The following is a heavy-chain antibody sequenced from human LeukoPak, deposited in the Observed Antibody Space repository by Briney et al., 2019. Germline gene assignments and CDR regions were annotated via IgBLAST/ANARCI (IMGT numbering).Heavy chain of an antibody. CDR1: GYTFTGYY. V-gene: IGHV1-2*06. CDR2: INPNSGGT. CDR3: ARLVVVTASIDY. J-gene: IGHJ4*02. D-gene: IGHD2-21*02. Sequence: GASVKVSCKASGYTFTGYYMHWVRPAPGQGLEWMGRINPNSGGTNYAQKYQGRVTMTRDTSISTDYMELSRLRSDDTAVYYCARLVVVTASIDYWGQGTLVTVSS.